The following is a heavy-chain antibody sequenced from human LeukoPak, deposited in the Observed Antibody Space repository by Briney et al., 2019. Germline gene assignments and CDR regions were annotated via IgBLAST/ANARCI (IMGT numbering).Heavy chain of an antibody. D-gene: IGHD3-22*01. Sequence: GGSLRLSCAASGFTFSSYEMNWVRQAPGKGLEWVSYISSSGSTIYYADSVRGRFTICRDNAKNSLYLQMNSLRAEDTAVYYCASWGRYYDSSGYYYNWFDPWGQGTLVTVSS. CDR1: GFTFSSYE. V-gene: IGHV3-48*03. J-gene: IGHJ5*02. CDR2: ISSSGSTI. CDR3: ASWGRYYDSSGYYYNWFDP.